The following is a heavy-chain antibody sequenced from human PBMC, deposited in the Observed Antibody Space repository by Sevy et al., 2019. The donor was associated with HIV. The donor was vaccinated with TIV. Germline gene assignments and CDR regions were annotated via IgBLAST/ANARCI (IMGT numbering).Heavy chain of an antibody. CDR2: ISYDGSNK. Sequence: GGSLRLSCAASGFTFTSFSMHWVRQAPGKGLEWVATISYDGSNKYYADSVKGRFTISRDNSKNYLYLQMNSLRAEDTAVYCCALERLSSNVAEYFQNWGQGTLVTVFS. CDR1: GFTFTSFS. CDR3: ALERLSSNVAEYFQN. J-gene: IGHJ1*01. D-gene: IGHD1-1*01. V-gene: IGHV3-30-3*01.